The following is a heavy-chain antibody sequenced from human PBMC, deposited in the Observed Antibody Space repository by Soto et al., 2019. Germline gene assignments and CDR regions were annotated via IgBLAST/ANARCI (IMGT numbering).Heavy chain of an antibody. V-gene: IGHV4-34*01. D-gene: IGHD5-12*01. CDR2: VKDGGST. CDR1: GGSLTGYY. J-gene: IGHJ4*02. CDR3: ARGQEGIVATH. Sequence: QVQLQQWGAGLLKPSETLSLTCTVNGGSLTGYYWSWIRQPPGKGLEWIGEVKDGGSTNYSPSLRGRVSIPADTSKNPFTLRLNSVTAADTAVYFCARGQEGIVATHWDQGALVTVSS.